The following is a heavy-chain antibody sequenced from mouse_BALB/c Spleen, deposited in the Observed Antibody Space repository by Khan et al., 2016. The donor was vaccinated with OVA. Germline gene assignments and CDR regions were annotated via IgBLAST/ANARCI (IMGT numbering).Heavy chain of an antibody. Sequence: QVQLQQSGAELVKPGASVKLSCKASGYPLTSYWLHWVKQRPGQGPEWIGEIDPSDSYTNYNQKFKGKATVTVDKSSSTTYLQLSSLTSEDSAIYFCVRYLYYGSNTWFGYGGQGSLVTVCA. V-gene: IGHV1-69*02. CDR2: IDPSDSYT. J-gene: IGHJ3*02. D-gene: IGHD1-1*01. CDR1: GYPLTSYW. CDR3: VRYLYYGSNTWFGY.